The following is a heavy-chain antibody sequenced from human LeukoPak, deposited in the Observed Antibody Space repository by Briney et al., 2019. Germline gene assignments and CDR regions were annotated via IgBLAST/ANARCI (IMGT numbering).Heavy chain of an antibody. J-gene: IGHJ6*02. CDR2: IYYSGST. CDR3: ARSAYGYYDFWSGYSDV. Sequence: SETLSLTCAVYGGSFSGYYWGWIRQPPGKGLEWIGSIYYSGSTYYNPSLKSRVTISVDTSKNQFSLKLSSVTAADAAVYYCARSAYGYYDFWSGYSDVWGQGTTVTVSS. V-gene: IGHV4-39*01. D-gene: IGHD3-3*01. CDR1: GGSFSGYY.